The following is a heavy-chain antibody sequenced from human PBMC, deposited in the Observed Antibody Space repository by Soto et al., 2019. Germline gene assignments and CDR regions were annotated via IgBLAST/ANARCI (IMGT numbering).Heavy chain of an antibody. D-gene: IGHD3-22*01. V-gene: IGHV4-39*01. CDR2: MYSGGNT. Sequence: QLQLQESGPGLVKPSETLSLTCTVSGGSFSSSTYYWGWIRQPPGKGLEWIGSMYSGGNTYYNPSLQSRVTVSVDTSKNHFSLKLTSVTAADTAMYYCARQPYDSTGYYYGSLGQGTLVTVSS. J-gene: IGHJ5*02. CDR1: GGSFSSSTYY. CDR3: ARQPYDSTGYYYGS.